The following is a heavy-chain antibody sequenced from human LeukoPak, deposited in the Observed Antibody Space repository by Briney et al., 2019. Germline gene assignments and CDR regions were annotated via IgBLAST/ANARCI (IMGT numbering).Heavy chain of an antibody. J-gene: IGHJ1*01. CDR3: VSNDGSGWPPQYFPH. Sequence: GASVKVSRKASGYIFTSYDINGVSQAAGQGLEGMGWMNPNSCKTGYAQKFQDRVTMTRITSITTAYLELSSLTSDDTAVYYCVSNDGSGWPPQYFPHWGQGTLVTVSS. V-gene: IGHV1-8*01. CDR1: GYIFTSYD. D-gene: IGHD6-19*01. CDR2: MNPNSCKT.